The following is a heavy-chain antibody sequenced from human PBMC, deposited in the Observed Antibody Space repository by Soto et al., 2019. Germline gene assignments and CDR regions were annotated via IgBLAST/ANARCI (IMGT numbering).Heavy chain of an antibody. V-gene: IGHV3-23*01. CDR2: INFSGGST. Sequence: GGSLRLSCAASGFTFSSYAMSWVRQAPGKGLEWVSTINFSGGSTYYADSVKGRFTISRDNSKSTLYLQMNSLRAEDTAVYYCAKLYSSSWYYFDYWGQGTLVTVSS. CDR1: GFTFSSYA. CDR3: AKLYSSSWYYFDY. D-gene: IGHD6-13*01. J-gene: IGHJ4*02.